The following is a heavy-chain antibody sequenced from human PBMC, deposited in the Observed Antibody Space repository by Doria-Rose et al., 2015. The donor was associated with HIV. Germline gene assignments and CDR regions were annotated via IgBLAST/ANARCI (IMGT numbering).Heavy chain of an antibody. CDR1: GFTFSSHR. CDR3: ATGVTLDY. J-gene: IGHJ4*02. CDR2: ISSTSAYI. D-gene: IGHD3-10*01. V-gene: IGHV3-21*01. Sequence: VQLVQSGGGLVRPGGSLRLSCATSGFTFSSHRINWVRQAPGTGLEWVSSISSTSAYINYADSVRGRFTISRDNARNSLYLQMDSLRAEDTAIYYCATGVTLDYWGQGTLVTVSS.